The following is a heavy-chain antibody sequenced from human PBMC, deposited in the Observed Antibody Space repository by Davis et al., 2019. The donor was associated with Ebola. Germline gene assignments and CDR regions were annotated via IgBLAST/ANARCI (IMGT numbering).Heavy chain of an antibody. V-gene: IGHV3-30*18. D-gene: IGHD6-6*01. CDR3: AKHLVHALYYYDMDV. CDR1: GFTFSSYG. J-gene: IGHJ6*02. CDR2: ISYDGSKK. Sequence: PGGPLRLSFAASGFTFSSYGMHWVRQAPGKGLERVAVISYDGSKKYYADSVKGRFTISRDNSKNKLYLQMNSLRAEDTAVYYCAKHLVHALYYYDMDVWGQGTTVTVSS.